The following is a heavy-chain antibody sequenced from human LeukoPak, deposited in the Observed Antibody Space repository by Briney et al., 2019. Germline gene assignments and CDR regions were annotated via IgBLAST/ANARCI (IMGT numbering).Heavy chain of an antibody. J-gene: IGHJ4*02. V-gene: IGHV3-21*06. D-gene: IGHD3-3*01. CDR2: ISSSSSYI. CDR1: GFTFSSYS. Sequence: GGSLRLSCAASGFTFSSYSMNWVRQAPGKGLEWVSSISSSSSYIYYADSLKGRFTISRDNAKNSLYLQMNSLRAEDTAVYYCARSARLMKGVVEVTALDDWGQGTLVTVSS. CDR3: ARSARLMKGVVEVTALDD.